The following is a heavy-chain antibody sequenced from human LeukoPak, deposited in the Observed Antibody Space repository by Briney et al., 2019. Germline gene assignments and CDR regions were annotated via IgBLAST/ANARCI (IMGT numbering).Heavy chain of an antibody. D-gene: IGHD4-17*01. Sequence: SETLSLTCTVSGGSISSSTYYWGWIRQPPGKGLEWIGSIYYSGSTYYNPSLKSRVTISVETSKNQFSLKLSSVTAADTAVYYCARSQAYGIFDYWGQGTLVTVSS. CDR3: ARSQAYGIFDY. CDR2: IYYSGST. CDR1: GGSISSSTYY. V-gene: IGHV4-39*01. J-gene: IGHJ4*02.